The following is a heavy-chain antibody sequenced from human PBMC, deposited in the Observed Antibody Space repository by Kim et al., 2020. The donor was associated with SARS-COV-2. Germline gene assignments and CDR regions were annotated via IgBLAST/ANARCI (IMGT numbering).Heavy chain of an antibody. CDR2: IYHSGST. J-gene: IGHJ6*02. CDR1: GGSISSSNW. D-gene: IGHD1-20*01. V-gene: IGHV4-4*02. Sequence: SETLSLTCAVSGGSISSSNWWSWVRQPPGKGLEWIGEIYHSGSTNYNPSLKSRVTISVDKSKNQFSLKLSSVTAADTAVYYCARDRVYNWNHRGYYGMDVWGQGTTVTVSS. CDR3: ARDRVYNWNHRGYYGMDV.